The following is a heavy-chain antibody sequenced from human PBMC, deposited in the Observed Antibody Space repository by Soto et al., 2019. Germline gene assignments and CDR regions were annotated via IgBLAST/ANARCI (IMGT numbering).Heavy chain of an antibody. CDR3: ARCRRYCRGGSCFPWYHYYMDV. J-gene: IGHJ6*03. V-gene: IGHV3-7*01. CDR1: GFTFNSYW. D-gene: IGHD2-15*01. CDR2: IKQEGGEK. Sequence: GGSLRLSCAASGFTFNSYWMTWVRQAPGKGLEWVANIKQEGGEKHYVDSVKGRFTISRDNAKNSLYLQVNSLRAEATAVYYCARCRRYCRGGSCFPWYHYYMDVWGKGTTVTVSS.